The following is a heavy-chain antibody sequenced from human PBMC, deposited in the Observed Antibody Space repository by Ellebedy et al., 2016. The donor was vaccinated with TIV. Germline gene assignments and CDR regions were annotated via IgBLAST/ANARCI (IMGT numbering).Heavy chain of an antibody. CDR1: GFTFSSYD. CDR3: ARTFNSYYLDY. D-gene: IGHD2/OR15-2a*01. V-gene: IGHV3-30-3*01. Sequence: PGGSLRLSCAVSGFTFSSYDMHWVRQAPGKGLEWVASISYDGSNKYYADSVRGRFTISRVNSKNTLYVEMNSLRPDDTAVYYCARTFNSYYLDYWGQGTLVTVSS. J-gene: IGHJ4*02. CDR2: ISYDGSNK.